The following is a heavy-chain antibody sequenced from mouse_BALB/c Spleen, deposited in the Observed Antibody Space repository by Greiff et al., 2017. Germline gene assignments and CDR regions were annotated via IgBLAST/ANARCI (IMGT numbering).Heavy chain of an antibody. CDR3: NEGGSDY. J-gene: IGHJ2*01. Sequence: EVQLQQSGAELVRSGASVKLSCTASGFNIKDYYMHWVKQRPEQGLEWIGWIDPENGDTEYAPKFQGKATMTADTSSNTAYLQLSSLTSEDTAVYYCNEGGSDYWGQGTTLTVSS. D-gene: IGHD1-1*02. V-gene: IGHV14-4*02. CDR2: IDPENGDT. CDR1: GFNIKDYY.